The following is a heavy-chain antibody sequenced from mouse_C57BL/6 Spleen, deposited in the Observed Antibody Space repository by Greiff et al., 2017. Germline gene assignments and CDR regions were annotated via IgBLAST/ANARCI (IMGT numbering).Heavy chain of an antibody. J-gene: IGHJ2*01. D-gene: IGHD2-3*01. CDR1: GFTFSDYG. CDR3: ARGDGYYDYYFDY. V-gene: IGHV5-17*01. CDR2: ISSGSSTI. Sequence: EVQLVESGGGLVKPGGSLKLSCAASGFTFSDYGMHWVRQAPEKGLEWVAYISSGSSTIYYADTVKGRFTISRDNAKNTLFLQMTSLRSEDTAMYYCARGDGYYDYYFDYWGQGTTLTVSS.